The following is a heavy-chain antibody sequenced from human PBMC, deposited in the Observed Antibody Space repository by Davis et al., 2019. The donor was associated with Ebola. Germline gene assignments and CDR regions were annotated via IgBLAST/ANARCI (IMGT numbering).Heavy chain of an antibody. CDR1: GFTFSSNS. Sequence: GESLKISCAASGFTFSSNSMNWVRQAPGKGLEWVSFISSSSNYIYYADSVKGRFTVSRDNAKNSLYLQMNSLRAEDTAVYYCARGDPVLRFLEWLLGYYFDYWGQGTLVTVSS. D-gene: IGHD3-3*01. CDR3: ARGDPVLRFLEWLLGYYFDY. CDR2: ISSSSNYI. J-gene: IGHJ4*02. V-gene: IGHV3-21*01.